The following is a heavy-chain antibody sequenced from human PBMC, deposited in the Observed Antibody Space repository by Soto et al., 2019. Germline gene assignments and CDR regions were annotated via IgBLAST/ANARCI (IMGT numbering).Heavy chain of an antibody. CDR3: AKDIKGTGTNVSSDS. CDR2: MSGSGSAT. D-gene: IGHD1-7*01. CDR1: GFSFSTYA. Sequence: EVQLLESGGSLVQPGGSLRLSCAASGFSFSTYAMGWVRQPPGKGLEWVSAMSGSGSATYYADPGKGRFTISRDNSKDTLYLQMNSLRAGDTAVSYCAKDIKGTGTNVSSDSWGQGSLVTVSS. V-gene: IGHV3-23*01. J-gene: IGHJ4*02.